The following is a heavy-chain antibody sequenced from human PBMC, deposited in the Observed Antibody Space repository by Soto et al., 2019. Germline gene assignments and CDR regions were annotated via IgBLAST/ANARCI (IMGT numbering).Heavy chain of an antibody. CDR1: GYSLRSNY. V-gene: IGHV1-2*02. D-gene: IGHD3-22*01. Sequence: QVQLVQSGAEVKKPGASVKVSCKASGYSLRSNYVHWVRQAPGQGLEWMGWINPNSSGTVYAQKFQGRVSMTRDASLTTADRQLNRLTSDDTAVYYCARDLIVDGPDNYGMDVCGQGTTVTVSS. J-gene: IGHJ6*02. CDR3: ARDLIVDGPDNYGMDV. CDR2: INPNSSGT.